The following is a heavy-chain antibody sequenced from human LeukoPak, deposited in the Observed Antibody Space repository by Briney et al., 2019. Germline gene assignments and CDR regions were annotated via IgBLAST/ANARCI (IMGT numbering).Heavy chain of an antibody. J-gene: IGHJ5*02. D-gene: IGHD6-13*01. CDR2: LYYSGST. V-gene: IGHV4-39*01. Sequence: SETLSLTCTVSGGSISSGNFHWGWIRQPPGKGLEWIGSLYYSGSTYYNPSLKSRATISVDTSKNRFSLNLSSVTAADTAVYYCARGWQQHLVRGVGWFDPWGQGTLVTVSS. CDR3: ARGWQQHLVRGVGWFDP. CDR1: GGSISSGNFH.